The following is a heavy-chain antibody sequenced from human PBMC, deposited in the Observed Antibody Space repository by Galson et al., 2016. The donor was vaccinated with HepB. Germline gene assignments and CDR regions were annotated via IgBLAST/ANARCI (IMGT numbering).Heavy chain of an antibody. CDR2: ISGVGRTT. D-gene: IGHD3-22*01. CDR3: AKGKIAGYYFNDY. J-gene: IGHJ4*02. V-gene: IGHV3-74*01. Sequence: SLRLSCAASGFTFSDYWMEWVRQAPGNGLVWVSRISGVGRTTTHADSVKGRLTISRDNAKNTVYLEMSGLRAEDTALYFCAKGKIAGYYFNDYWGQGTPVTVSS. CDR1: GFTFSDYW.